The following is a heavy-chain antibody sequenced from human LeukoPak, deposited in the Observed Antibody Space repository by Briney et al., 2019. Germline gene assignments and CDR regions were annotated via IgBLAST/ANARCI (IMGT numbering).Heavy chain of an antibody. CDR1: GGSISSGDYY. D-gene: IGHD6-19*01. Sequence: SETLSLTCPVSGGSISSGDYYWSWIRQPPGKGLEWFGEINHSGSTNYNPSLKSRVTISVDTSKNQFSLKLSSVTAADTAVYYCARVEAVAGVDAFDIWGQGTMVTVSS. CDR3: ARVEAVAGVDAFDI. CDR2: INHSGST. J-gene: IGHJ3*02. V-gene: IGHV4-34*01.